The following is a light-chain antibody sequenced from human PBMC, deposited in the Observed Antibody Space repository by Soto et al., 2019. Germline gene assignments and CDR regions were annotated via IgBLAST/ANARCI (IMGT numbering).Light chain of an antibody. CDR2: AAS. J-gene: IGKJ1*01. V-gene: IGKV1-39*01. Sequence: IQMTQSPSSLSASVGDRVTITCRASQSISSYLTWYQHQPGKAPKLLIYAASSLQSGVPSRFSGSGSGTDFTLTISSLKPEDFATYFCQQSYSTPWTFGQGTKV. CDR3: QQSYSTPWT. CDR1: QSISSY.